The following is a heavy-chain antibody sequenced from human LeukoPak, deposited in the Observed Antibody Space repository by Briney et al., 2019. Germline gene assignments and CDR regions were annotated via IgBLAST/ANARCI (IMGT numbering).Heavy chain of an antibody. J-gene: IGHJ4*02. D-gene: IGHD3-22*01. Sequence: ASVKVSCKASGGTFSSYTISWVRQAPGQGLEWMGRIIPILGIANYAQKFQGRVTITADKSTSTAYMELSSLRSEDTAVYYCARGSNYYDSSLYFDYWGQGTLVTVSS. CDR3: ARGSNYYDSSLYFDY. CDR2: IIPILGIA. CDR1: GGTFSSYT. V-gene: IGHV1-69*02.